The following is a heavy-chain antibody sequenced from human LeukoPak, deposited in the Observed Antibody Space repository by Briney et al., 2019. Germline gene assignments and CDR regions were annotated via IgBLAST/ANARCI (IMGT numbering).Heavy chain of an antibody. CDR2: IYYTGSP. V-gene: IGHV4-61*01. D-gene: IGHD1-26*01. CDR3: ARVGATYDAFDI. Sequence: SETPSLTCTLSGGSVSSGSYYWSWIRQPPGKGLEWIGYIYYTGSPNYNPSLKSRVTISVDTSKNQFSLRLSSVTAADTAVYYCARVGATYDAFDIWGQGTMVTVSS. J-gene: IGHJ3*02. CDR1: GGSVSSGSYY.